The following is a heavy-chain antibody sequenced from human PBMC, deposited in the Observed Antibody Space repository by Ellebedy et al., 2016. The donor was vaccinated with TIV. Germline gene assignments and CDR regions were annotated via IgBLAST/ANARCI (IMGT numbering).Heavy chain of an antibody. CDR3: ARGTGWYRELS. J-gene: IGHJ5*02. CDR1: VGSVSSAGYY. V-gene: IGHV4-61*08. CDR2: IYSNGGT. D-gene: IGHD6-19*01. Sequence: MPSETLSLTCTVSVGSVSSAGYYWTWLRQPPGKGLEWIGYIYSNGGTNINPSLKSRVTITVDTSKNQFSLKVISVTVADTAVYYCARGTGWYRELSWGQGTLVTVSS.